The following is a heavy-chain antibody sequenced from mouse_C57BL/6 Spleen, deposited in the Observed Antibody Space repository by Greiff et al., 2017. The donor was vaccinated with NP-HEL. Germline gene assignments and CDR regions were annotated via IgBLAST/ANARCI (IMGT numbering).Heavy chain of an antibody. Sequence: QLQQPGAELVKPGASVKLSCKASGYTFTSYWMQWVKQRPGQGLEWIGEIDPSDSYTNYNQKFKGKATLTVDTSSSTAYMQLSSLTSEDSAVYYCARSLAWFAYWGQGTLVTVSA. D-gene: IGHD4-1*01. CDR1: GYTFTSYW. CDR3: ARSLAWFAY. CDR2: IDPSDSYT. V-gene: IGHV1-50*01. J-gene: IGHJ3*01.